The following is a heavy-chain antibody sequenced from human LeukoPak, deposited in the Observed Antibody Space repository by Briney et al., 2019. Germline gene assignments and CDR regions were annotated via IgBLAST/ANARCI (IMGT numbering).Heavy chain of an antibody. D-gene: IGHD3-10*01. Sequence: SETLSLTCAVSGGSISSGGYSWSWIRQPPGKGLEWIGYNYQSGSTYYNPSLKSRVTISVERSKNQFSLKLSSVTAADTAVYYCARSRVTMVRGVIIQDAFDIWGQGTMVTVSS. J-gene: IGHJ3*02. CDR2: NYQSGST. CDR1: GGSISSGGYS. CDR3: ARSRVTMVRGVIIQDAFDI. V-gene: IGHV4-30-2*01.